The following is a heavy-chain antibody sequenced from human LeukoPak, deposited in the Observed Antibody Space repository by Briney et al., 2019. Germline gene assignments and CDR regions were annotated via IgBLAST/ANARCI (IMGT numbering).Heavy chain of an antibody. CDR1: GYSFTSYW. D-gene: IGHD6-13*01. J-gene: IGHJ3*02. CDR2: IYPGDSDT. Sequence: GESLKISCKGSGYSFTSYWIGWVRQMPGKGLEWMGIIYPGDSDTRYSPSFQGQVTISADKSISTAYLQWSSLKASDTAMYYCARPRGAAAERKGAFDIWGQGTMVTVSS. V-gene: IGHV5-51*01. CDR3: ARPRGAAAERKGAFDI.